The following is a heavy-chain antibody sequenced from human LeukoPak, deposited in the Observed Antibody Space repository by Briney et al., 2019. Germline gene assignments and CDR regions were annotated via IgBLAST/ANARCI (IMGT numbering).Heavy chain of an antibody. D-gene: IGHD2-2*01. CDR3: ARDSYCSSTSCEYYYYGMDV. Sequence: GGSLRLSCAASGFTVSSNYMSWVRQAPGKGLEWVSVIYSGGSTYYADSVKGRFTISRDNSKNTLYLQMNSLRAEDAAVYYCARDSYCSSTSCEYYYYGMDVWGKGTTVTVSS. CDR2: IYSGGST. V-gene: IGHV3-53*01. J-gene: IGHJ6*04. CDR1: GFTVSSNY.